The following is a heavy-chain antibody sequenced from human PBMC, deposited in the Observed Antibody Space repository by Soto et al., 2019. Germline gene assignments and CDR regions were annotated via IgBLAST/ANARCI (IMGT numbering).Heavy chain of an antibody. CDR3: ARETGATIVEH. D-gene: IGHD3-22*01. Sequence: QVQLVQSGAAVKKPGSSVKVSCKASGGTFSSYTISWVRQAPGQGLEWMGRIIPILDIANYAQKFQCRVTITADKSTSTADMELSSLRSEDPAVYYCARETGATIVEHWGQGTLVTVSS. J-gene: IGHJ1*01. CDR2: IIPILDIA. V-gene: IGHV1-69*02. CDR1: GGTFSSYT.